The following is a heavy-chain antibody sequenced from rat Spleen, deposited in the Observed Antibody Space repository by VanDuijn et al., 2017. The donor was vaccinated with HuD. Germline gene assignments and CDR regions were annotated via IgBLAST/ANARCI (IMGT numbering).Heavy chain of an antibody. CDR3: TRDRILRSTGFDY. D-gene: IGHD1-6*01. CDR1: GFIFSNYD. V-gene: IGHV5-25*01. J-gene: IGHJ2*01. Sequence: EVQLVESGGGLVQPGRSLKLSCGASGFIFSNYDMTWVRQAPTKGLEWVASISTGGGNTYYRDSVKGRFTVSRDNAKSSLYLQMDSLRSEDSATYYCTRDRILRSTGFDYWGQGVMVTVSS. CDR2: ISTGGGNT.